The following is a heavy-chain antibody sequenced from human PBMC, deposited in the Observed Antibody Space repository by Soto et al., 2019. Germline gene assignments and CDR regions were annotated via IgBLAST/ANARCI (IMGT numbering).Heavy chain of an antibody. V-gene: IGHV1-69*13. CDR1: GGTFSSYA. D-gene: IGHD5-18*01. CDR2: IIPIFGTA. CDR3: AREEDTRGYSYGSLDY. Sequence: ASVKVSCKASGGTFSSYAISWVRQAPGQGLEWMGGIIPIFGTANYAQKFQGRVTITADESTSTAYMELSSLRSEDTAVYYCAREEDTRGYSYGSLDYWGQGTLVTVSS. J-gene: IGHJ4*02.